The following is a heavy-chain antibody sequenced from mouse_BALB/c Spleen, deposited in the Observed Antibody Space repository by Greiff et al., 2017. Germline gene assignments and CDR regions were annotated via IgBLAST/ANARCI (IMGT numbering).Heavy chain of an antibody. V-gene: IGHV2-6-7*01. CDR2: ILGDGST. CDR1: GFSLTGYG. CDR3: ARDDYDGAWFAY. Sequence: VKLMESGPGLVAPSQSLSITCTVSGFSLTGYGVNWVRQPPGKGLEWLGMILGDGSTDYNSALKSRLSISEDNSKSQVFLKMNSLQTDDTAMYCCARDDYDGAWFAYWGQGTLVTVSA. D-gene: IGHD2-4*01. J-gene: IGHJ3*01.